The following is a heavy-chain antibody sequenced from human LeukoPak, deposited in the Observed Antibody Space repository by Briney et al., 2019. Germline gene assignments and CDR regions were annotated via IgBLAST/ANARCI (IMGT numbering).Heavy chain of an antibody. J-gene: IGHJ3*02. Sequence: GGSLRLSCAASGFIFSSYWMHWVRHAPGKGLAWVSRINTDGSSTSYADSVKGRFTISRDNAKNTLYLQMNSLRAEDTSLYYCAGDRGSSWSDHDAFDIWGQGTTVTISS. CDR1: GFIFSSYW. V-gene: IGHV3-74*01. CDR3: AGDRGSSWSDHDAFDI. CDR2: INTDGSST. D-gene: IGHD6-13*01.